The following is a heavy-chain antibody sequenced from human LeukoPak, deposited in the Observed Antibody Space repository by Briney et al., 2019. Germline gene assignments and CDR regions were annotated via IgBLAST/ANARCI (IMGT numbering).Heavy chain of an antibody. Sequence: SETLSLTCTVSGGSLSSYYWSWIRQPAGKGLEWIGRIYTSGSTNYNPSLKSRVTMSVDTSKNQFSLKLSSVTAADTAVYYCARDTRRGGDWDFADYWGQGTLVTVSS. CDR1: GGSLSSYY. CDR3: ARDTRRGGDWDFADY. V-gene: IGHV4-4*07. CDR2: IYTSGST. D-gene: IGHD2-21*01. J-gene: IGHJ4*02.